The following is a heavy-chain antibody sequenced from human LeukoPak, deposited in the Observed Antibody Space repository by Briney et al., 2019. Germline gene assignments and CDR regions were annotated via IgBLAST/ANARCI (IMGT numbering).Heavy chain of an antibody. CDR3: AKAATYCYDSSGYYYFDY. CDR1: GFTFSSYA. Sequence: PGGSLRLSCAASGFTFSSYAMSWVRQAPGKGLEWVSAISGSGGSTYYADSVKGRFTISRDNSKNTLYLQMNSLRAEDTAVYYCAKAATYCYDSSGYYYFDYWGQGTLVTVSS. D-gene: IGHD3-22*01. CDR2: ISGSGGST. J-gene: IGHJ4*02. V-gene: IGHV3-23*01.